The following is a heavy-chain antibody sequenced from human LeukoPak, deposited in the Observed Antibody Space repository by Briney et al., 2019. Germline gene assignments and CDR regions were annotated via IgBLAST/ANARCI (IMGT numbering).Heavy chain of an antibody. CDR3: ARHIPVIWSSGYYYGMDV. J-gene: IGHJ6*02. V-gene: IGHV4-59*08. CDR2: ISYSGST. CDR1: GGSISNYY. D-gene: IGHD3-3*01. Sequence: PSETLSLTCTVSGGSISNYYWSWIRQPPGKGLEWIGYISYSGSTNYNPSLRSRVAISEDTSRNQFSLRLNAVTAADTAVYYCARHIPVIWSSGYYYGMDVWGQGTTVTASS.